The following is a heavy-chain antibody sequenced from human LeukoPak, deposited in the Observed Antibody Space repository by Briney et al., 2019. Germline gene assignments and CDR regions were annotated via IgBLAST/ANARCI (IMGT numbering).Heavy chain of an antibody. CDR2: INPNSGGT. J-gene: IGHJ5*02. D-gene: IGHD2-21*02. Sequence: SVSLSCKASGYTFTNYYIHWVRQAPGQGLEWMGWINPNSGGTNYAQKFQGRVTMTRDTSISTAYMELSRLSSDDTAIYYCARPVVTLWFDPWGQAT. V-gene: IGHV1-2*02. CDR1: GYTFTNYY. CDR3: ARPVVTLWFDP.